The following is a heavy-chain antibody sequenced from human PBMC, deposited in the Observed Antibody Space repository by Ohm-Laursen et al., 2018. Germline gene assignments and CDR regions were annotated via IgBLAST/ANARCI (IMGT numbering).Heavy chain of an antibody. D-gene: IGHD3-16*01. CDR2: IYSGGDM. CDR1: GFTLSNNY. CDR3: ARDVPGIVASRGGG. V-gene: IGHV3-53*01. Sequence: GSLRLSCTASGFTLSNNYMNWVRQAPGKGLEWVSLIYSGGDMFYADSVKGRFTISRDKSKNTLYLQMNSLRVEDTAMYFCARDVPGIVASRGGGWGQGTLVTVSS. J-gene: IGHJ4*02.